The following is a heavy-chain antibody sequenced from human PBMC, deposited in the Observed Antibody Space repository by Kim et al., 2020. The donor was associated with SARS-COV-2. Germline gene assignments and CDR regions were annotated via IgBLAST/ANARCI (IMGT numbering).Heavy chain of an antibody. CDR2: ISSSGSYI. D-gene: IGHD2-2*01. J-gene: IGHJ6*02. CDR1: GFTFSSYT. CDR3: AREEYQTLPSSANYGMDA. V-gene: IGHV3-21*04. Sequence: GGSLRLSCAASGFTFSSYTMNWVRQAPGKGLEWVASISSSGSYIYYTDSLKGRFTISRDNAQNSLHLQMNSLRSEDTAVYYCAREEYQTLPSSANYGMDAWGQGTPVTVS.